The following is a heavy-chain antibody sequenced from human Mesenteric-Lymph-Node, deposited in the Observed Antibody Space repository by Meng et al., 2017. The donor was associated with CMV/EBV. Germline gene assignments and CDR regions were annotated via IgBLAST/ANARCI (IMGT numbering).Heavy chain of an antibody. CDR3: ARDHWYFDL. Sequence: SETLSLTCAVPGGSISSYYWSWIRQSPGKGLEWIGYIYNSGSSNYNPSLKSRVTISVDTSKNQFSLKLSSVTAADTDVYYCARDHWYFDLWGRGTLVTVSS. V-gene: IGHV4-59*01. CDR1: GGSISSYY. CDR2: IYNSGSS. J-gene: IGHJ2*01.